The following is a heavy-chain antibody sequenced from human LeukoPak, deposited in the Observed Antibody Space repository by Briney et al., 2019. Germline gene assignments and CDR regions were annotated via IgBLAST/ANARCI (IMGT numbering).Heavy chain of an antibody. D-gene: IGHD2-2*02. Sequence: SQTLSLTCTVSGGSISSGGYYWSWIRQHPGQGLVWIGYIYYSGSTYYNPSLKSRVTISVDTSKNQFSLKLSSVTAADTAVYYCAREAHYCSSTSCYTSPYGMDVWGQGTTVTVSS. CDR3: AREAHYCSSTSCYTSPYGMDV. J-gene: IGHJ6*02. V-gene: IGHV4-31*03. CDR2: IYYSGST. CDR1: GGSISSGGYY.